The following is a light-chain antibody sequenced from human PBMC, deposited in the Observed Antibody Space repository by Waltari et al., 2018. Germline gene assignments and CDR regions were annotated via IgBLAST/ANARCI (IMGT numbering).Light chain of an antibody. CDR1: QSVLYSSNNKNY. Sequence: DFVMTQSPDSLAVSLGERATINCKSRQSVLYSSNNKNYLAWYQQKPGQPPKLLIHWASTRESGVPDRFSGSGSGTDFTLTISSLQAEDVAVYYCQQYYSTPLTFGGGTKVEIK. CDR3: QQYYSTPLT. J-gene: IGKJ4*01. V-gene: IGKV4-1*01. CDR2: WAS.